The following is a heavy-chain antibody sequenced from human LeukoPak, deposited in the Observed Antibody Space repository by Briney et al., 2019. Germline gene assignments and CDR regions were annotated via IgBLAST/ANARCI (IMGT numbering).Heavy chain of an antibody. J-gene: IGHJ4*02. CDR3: ARHLPGPYGSGSYSSGFDY. Sequence: PSETLSLTRTVSGGSISSYYWSWIRQPPGKGLEWIGYIYYSWSTNYNPSLKSRVTISVDTSKNQFSLKLSSVTAADTAVYYCARHLPGPYGSGSYSSGFDYWGQGTLVTVSS. CDR1: GGSISSYY. D-gene: IGHD3-10*01. CDR2: IYYSWST. V-gene: IGHV4-59*08.